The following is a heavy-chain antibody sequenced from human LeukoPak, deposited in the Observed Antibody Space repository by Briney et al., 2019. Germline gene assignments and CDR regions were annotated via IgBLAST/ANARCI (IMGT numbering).Heavy chain of an antibody. CDR2: ISSSSSYI. D-gene: IGHD6-13*01. CDR3: ARDWDSWVFAFDY. CDR1: GFTFSSYS. Sequence: GGSLRLSCAASGFTFSSYSMNWVRQAPGKGLEWVSSISSSSSYIYYADSVKGRFTISRDNAKNSLYLQMNSLRAEDTAVYYCARDWDSWVFAFDYWGQGTLVTVSS. V-gene: IGHV3-21*01. J-gene: IGHJ4*02.